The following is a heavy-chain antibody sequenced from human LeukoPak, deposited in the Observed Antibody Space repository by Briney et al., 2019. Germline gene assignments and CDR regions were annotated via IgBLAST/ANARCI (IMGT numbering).Heavy chain of an antibody. CDR3: ARVGTPLDAFDI. J-gene: IGHJ3*02. V-gene: IGHV4-34*01. D-gene: IGHD1-1*01. Sequence: SETLSLTCAVYGGSFSGYYWSRIRQPPGKGLEWIGEINHSGSTNYNPSLKSRVTISVDTSKNQFSLKLSSVTAADTAVYYCARVGTPLDAFDIWGQGTMVTVSS. CDR1: GGSFSGYY. CDR2: INHSGST.